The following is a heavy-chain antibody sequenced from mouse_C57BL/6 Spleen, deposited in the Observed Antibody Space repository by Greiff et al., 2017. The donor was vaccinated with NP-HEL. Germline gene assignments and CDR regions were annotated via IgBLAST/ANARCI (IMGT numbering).Heavy chain of an antibody. CDR1: GYAFTNYL. J-gene: IGHJ2*01. V-gene: IGHV1-54*01. CDR3: ARWGNYYGSSPDY. D-gene: IGHD1-1*01. Sequence: QVHVKQSGAELVRPGTSVKVSCKASGYAFTNYLIEWVKQRPGQGLEWIGVINPGSGGTNYNEKFKGKATLTADKSSSTAYMQLSSLTSEDSAVYFCARWGNYYGSSPDYWGQGTTLTVSS. CDR2: INPGSGGT.